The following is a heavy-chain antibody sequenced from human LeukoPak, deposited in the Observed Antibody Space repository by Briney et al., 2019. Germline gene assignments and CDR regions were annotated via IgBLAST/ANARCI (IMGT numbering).Heavy chain of an antibody. D-gene: IGHD3-16*01. CDR2: INPNSGGT. V-gene: IGHV1-2*02. J-gene: IGHJ4*02. Sequence: ASVKVSCKASGYTFTDYYIHWVRQAPGQGLEWMGWINPNSGGTNSAQKFQGRVTMTRDTSTSTVYMELSSLRSEDTAVYYCAIESVWYGFDYWGQGTLVTVSS. CDR3: AIESVWYGFDY. CDR1: GYTFTDYY.